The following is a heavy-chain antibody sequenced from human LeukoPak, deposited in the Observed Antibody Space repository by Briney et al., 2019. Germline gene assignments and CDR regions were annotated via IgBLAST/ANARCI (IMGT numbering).Heavy chain of an antibody. D-gene: IGHD6-13*01. CDR3: ARAIAAAAYDAFDI. CDR1: GYTFTGYY. CDR2: INPNSGGT. V-gene: IGHV1-2*02. Sequence: ASVKVSCKASGYTFTGYYMHRVRQAPGQGLEWMGWINPNSGGTNYAQKFQGRVTMTRDTSISTAYMELSRLRSDDTAVYYCARAIAAAAYDAFDIWGQGTMVTVSS. J-gene: IGHJ3*02.